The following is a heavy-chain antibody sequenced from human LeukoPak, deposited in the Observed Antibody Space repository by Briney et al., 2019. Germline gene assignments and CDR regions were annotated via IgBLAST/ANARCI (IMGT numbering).Heavy chain of an antibody. CDR2: IYTSGST. V-gene: IGHV4-4*07. CDR3: GGVEAQGGPAAMAFDI. CDR1: GGSISSYY. D-gene: IGHD2-2*01. J-gene: IGHJ3*02. Sequence: SETLSLTCTVSGGSISSYYWSWIRQPAGKGLEWIGRIYTSGSTNYNPSLKSRVTMSVDTSKNQFSLKLSSVTAADTAVYYCGGVEAQGGPAAMAFDIWGQGTMVTVSS.